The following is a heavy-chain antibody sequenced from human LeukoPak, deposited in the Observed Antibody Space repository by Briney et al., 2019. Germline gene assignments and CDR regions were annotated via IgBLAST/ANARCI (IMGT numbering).Heavy chain of an antibody. CDR2: ISIDGSSI. V-gene: IGHV3-74*03. CDR1: GFTFSSSS. D-gene: IGHD3/OR15-3a*01. CDR3: TRDYNGLSL. Sequence: PGGSLRLSCAASGFTFSSSSMDWVRQAPGKGLVWVSRISIDGSSIAYADSVKGRFTASRYNAKNTLYLQMNSLRAEDTAVYYCTRDYNGLSLWGQGTLVTVSS. J-gene: IGHJ4*02.